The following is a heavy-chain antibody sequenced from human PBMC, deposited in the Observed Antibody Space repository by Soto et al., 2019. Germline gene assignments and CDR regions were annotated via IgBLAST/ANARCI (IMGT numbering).Heavy chain of an antibody. CDR2: IFPGDSDT. CDR3: ARLRGLGWFGEQSSFDS. Sequence: EVQLVQSGAEVKKPGDSVKISCKGSGYTFTSYWIGWVRQMPEKGLEWMGIIFPGDSDTRYSPSFQGRVSISDDKSISTASLQVNDLKASDTAIYYCARLRGLGWFGEQSSFDSWGQGTLVTVSS. V-gene: IGHV5-51*03. CDR1: GYTFTSYW. D-gene: IGHD3-10*01. J-gene: IGHJ4*02.